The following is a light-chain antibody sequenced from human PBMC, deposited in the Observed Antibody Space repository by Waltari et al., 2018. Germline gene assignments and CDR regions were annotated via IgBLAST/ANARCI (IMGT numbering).Light chain of an antibody. CDR3: QQYGSSLWT. V-gene: IGKV3-20*01. CDR1: QSVSSSY. J-gene: IGKJ1*01. Sequence: EIVVTQYPGTLYLSPGERATRSCRASQSVSSSYLAWYQQTPGQAPRLLIYGASSRATGIPDRFSGSRSGTDFTLTISRLEPEDFAVYYCQQYGSSLWTFGQGTKVEIK. CDR2: GAS.